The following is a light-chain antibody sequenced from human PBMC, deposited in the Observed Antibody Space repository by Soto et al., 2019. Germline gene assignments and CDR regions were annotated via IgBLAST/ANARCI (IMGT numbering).Light chain of an antibody. CDR2: EVR. J-gene: IGLJ1*01. Sequence: QSALTQPASVSGSPGQSITISCTGTRSTVGDYNYVSWYQQHPGKAPKLIIYEVRNRPSGVSNRFSGSKSGNTASLTISGLQAQDEADYYCSSYTSTSTYVFGTGTKVTVL. CDR1: RSTVGDYNY. V-gene: IGLV2-14*01. CDR3: SSYTSTSTYV.